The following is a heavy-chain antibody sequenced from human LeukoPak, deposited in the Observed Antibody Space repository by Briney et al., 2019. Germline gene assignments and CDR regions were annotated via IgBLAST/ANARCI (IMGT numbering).Heavy chain of an antibody. CDR3: ARAEWVYYGSGSLYYFDY. CDR2: ISAYNGNT. D-gene: IGHD3-10*01. Sequence: VASVKVSCKASGYTFTSCGISWVRQAPGQGLEWMGWISAYNGNTNYAQKFQGRVTITRNTSISTAYMELSSLRSEDTAVYYCARAEWVYYGSGSLYYFDYWGQGTLVTVSS. CDR1: GYTFTSCG. J-gene: IGHJ4*02. V-gene: IGHV1-18*01.